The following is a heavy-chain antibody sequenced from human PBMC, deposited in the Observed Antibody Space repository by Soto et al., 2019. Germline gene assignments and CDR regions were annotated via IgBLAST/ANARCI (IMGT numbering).Heavy chain of an antibody. CDR2: SNSDGSST. CDR3: ARDQPYYYDAFDI. V-gene: IGHV3-74*01. Sequence: EVQLVESGGGLVQPGGSLRLSCAASGFTFSSYWMHWVRQAPGKGLVWVSRSNSDGSSTSYADSVKGRFTISRDNAKNTLSLQMNSLRAEDTAVYYCARDQPYYYDAFDIWGQGTMVTVSS. J-gene: IGHJ3*02. D-gene: IGHD3-10*01. CDR1: GFTFSSYW.